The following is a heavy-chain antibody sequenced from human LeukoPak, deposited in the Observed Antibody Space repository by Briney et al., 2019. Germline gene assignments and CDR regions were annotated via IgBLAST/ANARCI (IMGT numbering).Heavy chain of an antibody. CDR2: IYSGGST. Sequence: GGSLRLSCVVSGLSFNKDVMSWFRQAPGKGLEWVSVIYSGGSTYYADSVKGRFTISRDNSKNTLYLQMNSLRAEDTAEYYCARAYYDILTGYYNYWGQGTLVTVSS. CDR1: GLSFNKDV. J-gene: IGHJ4*02. V-gene: IGHV3-66*01. CDR3: ARAYYDILTGYYNY. D-gene: IGHD3-9*01.